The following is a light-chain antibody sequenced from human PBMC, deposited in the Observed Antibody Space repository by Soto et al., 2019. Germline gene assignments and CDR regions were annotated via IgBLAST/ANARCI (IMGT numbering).Light chain of an antibody. CDR1: QSISIS. V-gene: IGKV1-39*01. J-gene: IGKJ5*01. CDR2: GAS. CDR3: QQTYTTPEIT. Sequence: DIQMTQSPSSLSASVGDRVTMTFGASQSISISLNWYQLKPGKAPNLLMYGASYLKSGVPTRFSGSGSGTDFTLTISSLQPEDFATYYCQQTYTTPEITFGQGTRLEIK.